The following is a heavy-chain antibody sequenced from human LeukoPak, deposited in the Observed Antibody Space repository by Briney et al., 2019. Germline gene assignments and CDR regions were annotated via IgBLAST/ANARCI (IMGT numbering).Heavy chain of an antibody. V-gene: IGHV3-21*05. D-gene: IGHD4-17*01. CDR1: GFTFSSYG. J-gene: IGHJ6*02. Sequence: GGSLRLSCAASGFTFSSYGMSWVRQAPGKGLEWVSYISGSSTYTNYADSVKGRFTISRDNTKNSLYLQMNSLTVEDTAVYYCARDQRRTTVTFLYNYYYGMDVWGQGTTVTVSS. CDR3: ARDQRRTTVTFLYNYYYGMDV. CDR2: ISGSSTYT.